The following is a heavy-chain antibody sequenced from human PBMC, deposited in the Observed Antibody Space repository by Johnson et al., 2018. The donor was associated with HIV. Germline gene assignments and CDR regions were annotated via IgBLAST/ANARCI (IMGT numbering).Heavy chain of an antibody. D-gene: IGHD1-26*01. CDR2: ISSNGGST. CDR3: AREGGGAGSGSYALGAFDI. J-gene: IGHJ3*02. CDR1: GFTFSSYA. Sequence: MPLVESGGGLVQPGGSLRLSCAASGFTFSSYAMHCVRQAPGKGLEYVSAISSNGGSTYYANSVKGRFTISRDNSKNTLYLQMGSRRNEDMAVYYCAREGGGAGSGSYALGAFDIWGQGTMVTVSP. V-gene: IGHV3-64*01.